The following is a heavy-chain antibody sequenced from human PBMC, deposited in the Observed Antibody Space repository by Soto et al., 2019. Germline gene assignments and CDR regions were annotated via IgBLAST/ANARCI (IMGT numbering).Heavy chain of an antibody. D-gene: IGHD2-2*01. CDR2: VKSRTDGGTT. Sequence: EVQLVESGGGLVKPGGSLRLSCAVTGFTFSNAWMSWVRQAPGKGLEWVGRVKSRTDGGTTDYAAPVKGRFTISRDDSTTTLYLEMNSLTTEDTAVYYCAIVADTSSWPFDHWGQGTLVTVSS. CDR1: GFTFSNAW. CDR3: AIVADTSSWPFDH. J-gene: IGHJ4*02. V-gene: IGHV3-15*01.